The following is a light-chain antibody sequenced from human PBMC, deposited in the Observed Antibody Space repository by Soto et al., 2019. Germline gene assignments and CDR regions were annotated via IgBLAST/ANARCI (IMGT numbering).Light chain of an antibody. V-gene: IGKV1-39*01. CDR2: AAS. J-gene: IGKJ3*01. CDR1: QSISNY. Sequence: DIQMTQSPSSLSASVGDRVPITCRASQSISNYLNWYQQKPGKAPKLLIYAASSLQSGVPSRFSGSGSGTDFTLTISSLQPEDFATYSCQQSYTTLFTFGPGTNVDI. CDR3: QQSYTTLFT.